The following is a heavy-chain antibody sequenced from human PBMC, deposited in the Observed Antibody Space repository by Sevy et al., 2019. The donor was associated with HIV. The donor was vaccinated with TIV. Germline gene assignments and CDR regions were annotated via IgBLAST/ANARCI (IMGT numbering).Heavy chain of an antibody. J-gene: IGHJ5*02. Sequence: GGSLRLSCVGSGFTFSTYTMHWVRQAPGKGLEWLSSISRDRRTIYYADSLKGRFTISRDNAKNSLYLQMNSLRDEDTAGYYCAREAYYYDSREENWFDPWGQGTLVTVSS. CDR1: GFTFSTYT. D-gene: IGHD3-22*01. CDR2: ISRDRRTI. V-gene: IGHV3-48*02. CDR3: AREAYYYDSREENWFDP.